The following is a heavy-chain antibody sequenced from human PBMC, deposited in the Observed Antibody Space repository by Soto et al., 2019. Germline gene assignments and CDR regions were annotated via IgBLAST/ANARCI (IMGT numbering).Heavy chain of an antibody. CDR1: GFTFTSSA. CDR3: TTDSNLLYYYDSSGYPGPR. Sequence: GASVKVSCKASGFTFTSSAVQWVRQARGQRLEWIGWIVVGSGNTNYAQKFQERVTITRDMSTSTAYMELSSLRSEDTAVYYCTTDSNLLYYYDSSGYPGPRWGQGTLVTVSS. V-gene: IGHV1-58*01. J-gene: IGHJ4*02. D-gene: IGHD3-22*01. CDR2: IVVGSGNT.